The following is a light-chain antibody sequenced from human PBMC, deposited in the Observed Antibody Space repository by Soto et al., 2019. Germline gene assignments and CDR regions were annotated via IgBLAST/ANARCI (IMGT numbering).Light chain of an antibody. V-gene: IGKV3-20*01. J-gene: IGKJ2*01. CDR3: QQYGRSSYT. CDR1: RSVSSSY. CDR2: GAS. Sequence: EIVLTQSPGTLSLSPGERATLSCRASRSVSSSYLAWYQQKPGQAPRLLIYGASSRATGIPDRFSGSGSGTDFTLTITRLEPEDFAVYYCQQYGRSSYTFGQGTKLEIK.